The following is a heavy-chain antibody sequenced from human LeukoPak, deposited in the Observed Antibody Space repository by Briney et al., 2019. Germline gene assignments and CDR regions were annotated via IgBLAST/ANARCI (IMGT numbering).Heavy chain of an antibody. Sequence: SETLSLTCTVSGGSISSYYWSWIRQPPGKGLEWIGYIYYSGSTNYNPSLKSRVTISVDTSENQFSLKLSSVTAADTVVYYCARTGYCSSTSCYTASRPYYYYYMDVWGKGTTVTVSS. CDR1: GGSISSYY. D-gene: IGHD2-2*02. J-gene: IGHJ6*03. V-gene: IGHV4-59*01. CDR2: IYYSGST. CDR3: ARTGYCSSTSCYTASRPYYYYYMDV.